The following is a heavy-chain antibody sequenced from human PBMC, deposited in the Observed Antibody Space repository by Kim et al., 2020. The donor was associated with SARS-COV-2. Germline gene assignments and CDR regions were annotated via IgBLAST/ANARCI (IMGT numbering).Heavy chain of an antibody. V-gene: IGHV4-31*03. D-gene: IGHD4-4*01. J-gene: IGHJ4*02. Sequence: SETLSLTCTVSGGSISSAGYYWSWIRQHPGKGLEWIGYIYDSGSTYYNPSLKSRATISVDTSKSQFSLKLSSVTAADTAVYYCARLHVNPDYFDYWGQGTLVTVSS. CDR1: GGSISSAGYY. CDR3: ARLHVNPDYFDY. CDR2: IYDSGST.